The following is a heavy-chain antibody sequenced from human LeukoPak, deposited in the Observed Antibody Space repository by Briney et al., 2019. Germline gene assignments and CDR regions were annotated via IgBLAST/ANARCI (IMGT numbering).Heavy chain of an antibody. CDR3: ARDSTTEFVS. V-gene: IGHV4-31*03. CDR1: GGSISSGGSY. CDR2: IYYSGST. Sequence: SETLSLTCTVAGGSISSGGSYWSAICQHPGKGLEWIGYIYYSGSTYYNPSLKSRVTISIDTSKNQFSLRLSSVTAADTAVYFCARDSTTEFVSWGQGTLVTVSS. J-gene: IGHJ4*02. D-gene: IGHD2/OR15-2a*01.